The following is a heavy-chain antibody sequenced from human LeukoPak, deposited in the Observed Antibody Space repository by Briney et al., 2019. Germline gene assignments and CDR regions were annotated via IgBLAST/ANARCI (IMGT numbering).Heavy chain of an antibody. Sequence: PSETLSHTCTVSGGSIRNYYWSWIRQPPGKGLEWIGYIYYSGSTNYNPSLKSRVTISVDTSKNQFSLKLSSVTAADTAVYYCARVFSSGYINFDYWGQGTLVTVSS. CDR1: GGSIRNYY. D-gene: IGHD3-22*01. V-gene: IGHV4-59*01. CDR2: IYYSGST. CDR3: ARVFSSGYINFDY. J-gene: IGHJ4*02.